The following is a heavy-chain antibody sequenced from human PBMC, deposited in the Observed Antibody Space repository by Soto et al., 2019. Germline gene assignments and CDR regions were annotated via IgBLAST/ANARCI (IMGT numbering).Heavy chain of an antibody. D-gene: IGHD1-26*01. CDR1: GFTFSSYS. CDR2: ISSSSSTI. Sequence: EVQLVESGGGLVQPGGSLRLSCAASGFTFSSYSMNWVRQAPGKGLEWVSYISSSSSTIYYADSVKGRFTISRDNAKNSLYLQMNSLRDEDTAVYYCAREGMGATFLVVGLVYYWGQGTLVTVSS. V-gene: IGHV3-48*02. CDR3: AREGMGATFLVVGLVYY. J-gene: IGHJ4*02.